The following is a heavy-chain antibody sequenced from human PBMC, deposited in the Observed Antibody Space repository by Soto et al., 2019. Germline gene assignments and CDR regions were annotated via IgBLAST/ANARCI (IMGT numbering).Heavy chain of an antibody. CDR3: ARFNQDTAMITHDY. CDR2: IYYSGST. J-gene: IGHJ4*02. Sequence: SETLSLTCTVSGGSISSYYWSWIRQPPGKGLEWIGYIYYSGSTNYNPSLKSRVTISVDTSKNQFSLKLSSVTAADTAVYYCARFNQDTAMITHDYWGQGTLVTVSS. CDR1: GGSISSYY. D-gene: IGHD5-18*01. V-gene: IGHV4-59*01.